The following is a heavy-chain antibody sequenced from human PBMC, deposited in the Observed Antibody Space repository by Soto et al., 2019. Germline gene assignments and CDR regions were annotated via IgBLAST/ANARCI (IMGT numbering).Heavy chain of an antibody. CDR1: GFTFSSYS. J-gene: IGHJ5*02. CDR2: ISSSSSYI. D-gene: IGHD6-13*01. V-gene: IGHV3-21*01. Sequence: GSLRLSCAASGFTFSSYSMNWVRQAPGKGLEWVSSISSSSSYIYYADSVKGRFTISRDNAKNSLYLQMNSLRAEDTAVYYCAADQTAGIWFDPWGQGTLVTVSS. CDR3: AADQTAGIWFDP.